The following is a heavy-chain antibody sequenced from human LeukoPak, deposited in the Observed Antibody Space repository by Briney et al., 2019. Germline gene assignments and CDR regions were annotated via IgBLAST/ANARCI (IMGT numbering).Heavy chain of an antibody. CDR1: GYSFTTYW. CDR2: IYPGDSHT. V-gene: IGHV5-51*01. Sequence: GESLKISCKGSGYSFTTYWIGWVRQMPGKGLEWMGIIYPGDSHTRYSPSFQGQVTISADKSITTAYLQWSSLKASDTAMYYCARLGYCGGGSCYSFDYWGQGTLVTVSS. CDR3: ARLGYCGGGSCYSFDY. J-gene: IGHJ4*02. D-gene: IGHD2-15*01.